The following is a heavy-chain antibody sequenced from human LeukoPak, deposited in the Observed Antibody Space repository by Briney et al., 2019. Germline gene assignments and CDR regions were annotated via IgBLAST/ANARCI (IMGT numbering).Heavy chain of an antibody. V-gene: IGHV4-31*03. Sequence: PSQTLSLTCTVSGGSISSGGYYWSWIRQHPGKGLEWIGYIYYSGSTYYNPSLKSRVTISVDTSKNQFSLKLSSVTAADTAVYYCARDRLPSYSGYDSNWFDPWGQGTLATVSS. J-gene: IGHJ5*02. CDR2: IYYSGST. CDR3: ARDRLPSYSGYDSNWFDP. CDR1: GGSISSGGYY. D-gene: IGHD5-12*01.